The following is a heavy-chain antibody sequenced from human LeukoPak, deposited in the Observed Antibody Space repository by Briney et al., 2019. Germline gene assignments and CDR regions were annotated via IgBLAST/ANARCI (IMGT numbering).Heavy chain of an antibody. CDR3: ARGGYGGNSLDY. V-gene: IGHV3-74*01. CDR1: GFTFSSYW. J-gene: IGHJ4*02. Sequence: GGSLRLSCAGSGFTFSSYWMHWVREAPGKGLVWVSRIYIDGTSTTYADSVKGRFTISRDNAKNTLYLQMNSLRAEDTAVYYCARGGYGGNSLDYWGQGALITVSS. D-gene: IGHD4-23*01. CDR2: IYIDGTST.